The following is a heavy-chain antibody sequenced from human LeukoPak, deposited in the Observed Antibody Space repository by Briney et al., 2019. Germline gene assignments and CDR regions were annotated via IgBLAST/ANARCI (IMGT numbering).Heavy chain of an antibody. CDR3: ARQGCSGGSCYPPTYYYGMNV. J-gene: IGHJ6*02. CDR1: GYRFTTYG. Sequence: GGPLKISCKGSGYRFTTYGIAWVGQMPGKGLEWRGIIYPGDSATTYSPSFQGQVTISADKPISTAYLQWSSLKASDTAIYYCARQGCSGGSCYPPTYYYGMNVWGQGTTVTVSS. CDR2: IYPGDSAT. V-gene: IGHV5-51*01. D-gene: IGHD2-15*01.